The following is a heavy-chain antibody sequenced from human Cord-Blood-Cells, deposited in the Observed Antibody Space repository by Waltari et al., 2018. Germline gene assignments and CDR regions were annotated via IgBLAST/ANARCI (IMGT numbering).Heavy chain of an antibody. D-gene: IGHD2-15*01. CDR1: GSTFSTYA. Sequence: EVQLLESGGGLVQPGGSLRLSCAASGSTFSTYALCWGRLAPGKGLEWVSAISGSGGSTYYADSVKGRFTISRDNSKNTLYLQMNSLRAEDTAVYYCAKGVVVVAASDAFDIWGQGTMVTVSS. J-gene: IGHJ3*02. CDR2: ISGSGGST. CDR3: AKGVVVVAASDAFDI. V-gene: IGHV3-23*01.